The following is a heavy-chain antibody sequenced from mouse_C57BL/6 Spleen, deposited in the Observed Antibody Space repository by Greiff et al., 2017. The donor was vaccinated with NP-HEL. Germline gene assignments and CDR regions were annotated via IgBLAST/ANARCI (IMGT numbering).Heavy chain of an antibody. CDR1: GFTFSSYA. D-gene: IGHD2-4*01. V-gene: IGHV5-4*01. CDR2: ISDGGSYT. Sequence: EVQLVESGGGLVKPGGSLKLSCAASGFTFSSYAMSWVRQTPEKRLEWVATISDGGSYTYYPDNVKGRFTISRDNAKNNLYLQMSHLKSEDTAMYYCARDTLYYDYDDWFAYWGQGTLVTVSA. J-gene: IGHJ3*01. CDR3: ARDTLYYDYDDWFAY.